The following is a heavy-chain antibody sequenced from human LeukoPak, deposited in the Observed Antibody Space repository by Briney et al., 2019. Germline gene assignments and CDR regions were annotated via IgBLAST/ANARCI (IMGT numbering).Heavy chain of an antibody. CDR2: IGDTGRAK. J-gene: IGHJ2*01. V-gene: IGHV3-30*03. Sequence: GGSLRLSCAASGFTFSRHGMHWVRQAPGKGLEWVAVIGDTGRAKYYADSVEGRFTASRDNSKNTLYLEMNSLRYDDTALYYCAREATWGNWYFDLWGRGTLVTVSS. CDR3: AREATWGNWYFDL. D-gene: IGHD7-27*01. CDR1: GFTFSRHG.